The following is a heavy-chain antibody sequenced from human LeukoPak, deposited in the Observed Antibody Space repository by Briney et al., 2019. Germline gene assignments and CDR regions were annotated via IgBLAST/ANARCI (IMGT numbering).Heavy chain of an antibody. V-gene: IGHV3-11*01. CDR1: GFTFSDYY. J-gene: IGHJ3*02. Sequence: GGSLRLSCAASGFTFSDYYMSWVRQAPGKGLEWGSYISSSGSTIYYADSVKGRFTISRDNAKNSLYLQMNSLRAEDTAVYYCARVSSTTPDAFDIWGQGTMVTVSS. D-gene: IGHD1-26*01. CDR3: ARVSSTTPDAFDI. CDR2: ISSSGSTI.